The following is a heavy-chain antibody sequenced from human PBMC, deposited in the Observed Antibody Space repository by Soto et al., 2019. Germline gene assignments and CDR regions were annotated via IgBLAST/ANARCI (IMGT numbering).Heavy chain of an antibody. CDR3: ARVRGYGDYEPPFY. CDR1: GLTFSDYY. V-gene: IGHV3-11*06. CDR2: ISSSSSYT. J-gene: IGHJ4*02. Sequence: GGSLRLSCAASGLTFSDYYMSWIRQAPGKGLEWVPYISSSSSYTNYADSVKGRFTISRDNAKNSLYLQMNSLRAEDTAVYYCARVRGYGDYEPPFYWGQGTLVTVSS. D-gene: IGHD4-17*01.